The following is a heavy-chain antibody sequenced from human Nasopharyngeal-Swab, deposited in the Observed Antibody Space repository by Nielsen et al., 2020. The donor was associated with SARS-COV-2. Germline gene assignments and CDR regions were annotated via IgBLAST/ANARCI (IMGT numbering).Heavy chain of an antibody. V-gene: IGHV3-66*04. CDR1: GFTVSSNY. J-gene: IGHJ4*02. Sequence: GESLKISCAASGFTVSSNYMSWVRQAPGKGLEWVSVIYSGGSTYYADSVKGRFTISRDNSKNTLYLQMNSLRADDTAVYYCATPRGFSGYDYGYWGQGNLGTVSS. CDR2: IYSGGST. D-gene: IGHD5-12*01. CDR3: ATPRGFSGYDYGY.